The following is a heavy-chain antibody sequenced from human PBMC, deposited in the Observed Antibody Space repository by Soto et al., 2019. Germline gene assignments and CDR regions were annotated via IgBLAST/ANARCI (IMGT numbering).Heavy chain of an antibody. CDR1: GGSVSSSSYY. V-gene: IGHV4-39*01. J-gene: IGHJ4*02. D-gene: IGHD1-26*01. Sequence: PSETLFLTCTVSGGSVSSSSYYWGWIRQPPGKGLEWIGTIYYTGSTSYSPSLKRRVTISVDTSKTQFSLNLSSVTATDTAVYYCAGRRAGDYYFDYWGQGTLVTVSS. CDR3: AGRRAGDYYFDY. CDR2: IYYTGST.